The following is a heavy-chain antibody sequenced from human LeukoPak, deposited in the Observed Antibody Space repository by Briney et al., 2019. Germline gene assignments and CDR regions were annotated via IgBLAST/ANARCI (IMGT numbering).Heavy chain of an antibody. J-gene: IGHJ4*02. V-gene: IGHV4-59*11. CDR1: GGSISSHY. D-gene: IGHD2-15*01. CDR3: ARALTYVALYYFDY. CDR2: IYYSGNT. Sequence: SETLSLTCTVSGGSISSHYWSWIRQPPGKGLEWIGYIYYSGNTNYNPSLGSRVTMSADTSKNQLSLKLSSVTAADTAVYYCARALTYVALYYFDYWGREFWSPSPQ.